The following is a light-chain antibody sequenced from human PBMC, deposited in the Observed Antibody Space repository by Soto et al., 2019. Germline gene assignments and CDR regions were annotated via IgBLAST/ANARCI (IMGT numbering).Light chain of an antibody. CDR2: EVD. CDR1: SSDVGGYNY. V-gene: IGLV2-8*01. J-gene: IGLJ1*01. CDR3: SSYGGSNNYV. Sequence: QSVLAQPPSASGSPGQSVTISCTGTSSDVGGYNYVSWYQQHPGKAPKLMIYEVDKRPSGVPDRFSGSKSGNTASLTVSGLQAEDEADYYCSSYGGSNNYVFGTGTKVTVL.